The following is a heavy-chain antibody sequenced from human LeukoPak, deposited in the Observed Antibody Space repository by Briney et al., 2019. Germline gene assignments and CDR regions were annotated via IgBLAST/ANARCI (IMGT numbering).Heavy chain of an antibody. D-gene: IGHD2-2*02. V-gene: IGHV1-8*01. J-gene: IGHJ5*02. Sequence: GASVKVSCKASGYTFTSYDINWVRQATGQGLEWMGWMNPNSGNTGYAQKFQGRVTMTRNTSISTAYMELSSLRSEDTAVYYCARGRYCSSTSCYTRWFDPWGQGTLVTVSS. CDR1: GYTFTSYD. CDR2: MNPNSGNT. CDR3: ARGRYCSSTSCYTRWFDP.